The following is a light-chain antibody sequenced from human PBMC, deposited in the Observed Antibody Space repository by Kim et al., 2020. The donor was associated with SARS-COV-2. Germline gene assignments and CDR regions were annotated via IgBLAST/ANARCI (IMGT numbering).Light chain of an antibody. CDR3: VAWDDSLNGSV. J-gene: IGLJ3*02. Sequence: GKRVPTSGSGSSANIGSNVVTWYQQLPGTAPKLLIYSNDYRPSGVPDRFSGSKSGTSASLAISGLQSEDEADYYCVAWDDSLNGSVFGGGTQLTVL. V-gene: IGLV1-44*01. CDR2: SND. CDR1: SANIGSNV.